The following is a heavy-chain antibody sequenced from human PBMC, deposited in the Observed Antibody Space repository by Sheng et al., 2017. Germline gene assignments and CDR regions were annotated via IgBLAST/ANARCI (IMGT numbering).Heavy chain of an antibody. CDR3: ARRGWSATNRDDGMGRR. J-gene: IGHJ6*02. CDR1: GYTFTNYG. D-gene: IGHD5-12*01. V-gene: IGHV1-18*01. CDR2: ISAYTGNT. Sequence: QVQLVQSGTEVKKPGASVKVSCKASGYTFTNYGISWVRQAPGQGLEWMGWISAYTGNTNYAQNLQGRVTMTTDTSTSTAYMELRSLRSDDTSVYYCARRGWSATNRDDGMGRRGDQGTTVTVSS.